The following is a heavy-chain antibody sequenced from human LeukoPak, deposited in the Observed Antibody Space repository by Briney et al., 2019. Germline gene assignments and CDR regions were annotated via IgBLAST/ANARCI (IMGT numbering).Heavy chain of an antibody. V-gene: IGHV4-4*07. CDR3: AKEGTVRWFDP. Sequence: SETLSLTCTVSGGSISSYYWSWIRQPAGKGLEWIGRIYTSGSTNYNPSLKSRVTISVETSKNQFSLKLNSVTAADTAVYYCAKEGTVRWFDPWGQGTLVTVSS. D-gene: IGHD1-14*01. CDR2: IYTSGST. J-gene: IGHJ5*02. CDR1: GGSISSYY.